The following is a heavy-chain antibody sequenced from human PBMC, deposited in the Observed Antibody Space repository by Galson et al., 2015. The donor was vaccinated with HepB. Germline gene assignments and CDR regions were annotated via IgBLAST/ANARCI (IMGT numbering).Heavy chain of an antibody. CDR2: IWYDGSKK. CDR3: ARYEGNLKAFDI. J-gene: IGHJ3*02. Sequence: SLRLSCAASGITFSNYGMHWVRQAPGRGLEWVALIWYDGSKKYDADSVKGRFIISRDNSQYTAYLQMNSLRAEDTAVYYCARYEGNLKAFDIWGQGTMVIVSS. V-gene: IGHV3-33*01. D-gene: IGHD3-10*01. CDR1: GITFSNYG.